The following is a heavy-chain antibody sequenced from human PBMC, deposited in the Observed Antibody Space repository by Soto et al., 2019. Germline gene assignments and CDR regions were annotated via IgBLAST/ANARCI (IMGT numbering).Heavy chain of an antibody. V-gene: IGHV3-53*01. CDR2: IYTGETT. J-gene: IGHJ4*02. CDR3: AREFYDTTTGFYQYYFDY. Sequence: GGSLRLSCAISGFTVSASYLSWVRQSPDKGLEWVSVIYTGETTDYSDSVKGRFTISRDISKSTLFLQMNNLGAEDTAVYYCAREFYDTTTGFYQYYFDYWGQGTQVTVSS. D-gene: IGHD3-9*01. CDR1: GFTVSASY.